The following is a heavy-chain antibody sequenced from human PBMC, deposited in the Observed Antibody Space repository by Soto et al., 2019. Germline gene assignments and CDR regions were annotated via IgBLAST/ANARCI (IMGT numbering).Heavy chain of an antibody. Sequence: SETLSLTCTVSGGSIFSHYWGWIRQPPGKGLEYIGYIYYSGSTNYNPSLKSRVTMSVDTSKNQFSLKLSSVTAADTAVYYCARGFLDIHPWGQGTLVTVSS. V-gene: IGHV4-59*11. CDR1: GGSIFSHY. CDR3: ARGFLDIHP. J-gene: IGHJ5*02. D-gene: IGHD3-9*01. CDR2: IYYSGST.